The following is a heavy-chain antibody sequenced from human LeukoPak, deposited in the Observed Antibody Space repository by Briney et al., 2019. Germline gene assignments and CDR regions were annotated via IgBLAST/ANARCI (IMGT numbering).Heavy chain of an antibody. D-gene: IGHD3-3*01. Sequence: PGGSLRLSCAASGFTFSSYWMHWVRQAPGKGLVWVSRINSDGSSTSYADSVKGRFTISRDNAKNTLYLQMNSLRAEDTAVYYCATDYDFWSGYSEIFDYWGQGTLVTVSS. J-gene: IGHJ4*02. CDR2: INSDGSST. CDR1: GFTFSSYW. CDR3: ATDYDFWSGYSEIFDY. V-gene: IGHV3-74*01.